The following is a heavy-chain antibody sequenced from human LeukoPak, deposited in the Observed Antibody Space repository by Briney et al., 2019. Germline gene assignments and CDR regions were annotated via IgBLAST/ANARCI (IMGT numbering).Heavy chain of an antibody. J-gene: IGHJ3*02. CDR3: AKEISSSSSWYGDDAFDI. D-gene: IGHD6-13*01. CDR1: KFSFSVYT. CDR2: ISSYGSNK. Sequence: GGSLRLSCAVSKFSFSVYTMHWVRQAPGKGLEWVALISSYGSNKYYAESVKGRFTISRDDSKNTVYLQMNSLRAEDTAVYYCAKEISSSSSWYGDDAFDIWGQGTMVIVSS. V-gene: IGHV3-30-3*01.